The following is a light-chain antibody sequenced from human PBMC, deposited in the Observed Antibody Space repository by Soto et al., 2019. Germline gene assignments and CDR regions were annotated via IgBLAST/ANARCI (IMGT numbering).Light chain of an antibody. CDR1: QNINSW. CDR3: QHYKQYPYT. V-gene: IGKV1-5*03. Sequence: DVQMTQSPSTLSISVGDRVTITCRASQNINSWLAWYQQKPGKAPNLLIYEASTLESGVPSRFSGSGSGTEFTLTISSLQPDDFATYYYQHYKQYPYTFGQGTKLEIK. CDR2: EAS. J-gene: IGKJ2*01.